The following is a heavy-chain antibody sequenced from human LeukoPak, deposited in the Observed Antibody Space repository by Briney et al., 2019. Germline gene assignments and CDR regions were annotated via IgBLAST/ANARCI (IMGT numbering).Heavy chain of an antibody. CDR3: ARDRDSGDYTAAPGDY. V-gene: IGHV3-53*01. CDR2: IYSGGST. Sequence: GGSLRLSCAASGFTVSSNYMSWVRQAPGKGLEWVSVIYSGGSTYYADSVKGRFTISRDSAKNSLYLQTNSLRDEDTAVYYCARDRDSGDYTAAPGDYWGQGTLVTVSS. J-gene: IGHJ4*02. D-gene: IGHD4-17*01. CDR1: GFTVSSNY.